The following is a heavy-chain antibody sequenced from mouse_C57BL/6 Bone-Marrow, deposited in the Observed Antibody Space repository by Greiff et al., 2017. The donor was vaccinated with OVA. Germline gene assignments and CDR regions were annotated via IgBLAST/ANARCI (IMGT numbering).Heavy chain of an antibody. CDR1: GFTFSSYG. J-gene: IGHJ2*01. D-gene: IGHD3-3*01. V-gene: IGHV5-6*02. CDR2: ISSGGSYT. Sequence: EVMLVESGGDLVKPGGSLKLSCAASGFTFSSYGMSWVRQTPDKRLEWVATISSGGSYTYYPDSVKGRFTISRDNAKNTLYLQMSSLKSEDTAMYYCARRGGLWGQGTTLTVSS. CDR3: ARRGGL.